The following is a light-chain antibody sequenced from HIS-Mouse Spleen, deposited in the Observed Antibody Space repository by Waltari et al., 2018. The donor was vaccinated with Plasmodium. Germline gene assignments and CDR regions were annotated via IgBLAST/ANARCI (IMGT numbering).Light chain of an antibody. CDR2: DDS. J-gene: IGLJ2*01. CDR1: NIGSKS. Sequence: SYVLTQPPSVSVAPGKTARITCGGNNIGSKSMHWYKQKPGQAPVLVVYDDSERASGIPERFSGSNSGNTATLTISRVEAGDEADYYCQVWDSSSDHVVVGGGTKLTVL. V-gene: IGLV3-21*03. CDR3: QVWDSSSDHVV.